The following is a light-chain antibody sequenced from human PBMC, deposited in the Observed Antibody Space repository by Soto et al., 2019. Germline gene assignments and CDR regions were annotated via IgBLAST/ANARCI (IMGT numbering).Light chain of an antibody. V-gene: IGKV3-20*01. CDR3: QQYGSSPYT. J-gene: IGKJ2*01. Sequence: EIVLTQSPGTLSLSPGERATLSCRASQSVSSSYFAWYQQKPGQAPRLLIYAASSRATGIPDRFSGSGSGTDFTLIISRLEPEDFAVYYCQQYGSSPYTFGQGTKLEIK. CDR1: QSVSSSY. CDR2: AAS.